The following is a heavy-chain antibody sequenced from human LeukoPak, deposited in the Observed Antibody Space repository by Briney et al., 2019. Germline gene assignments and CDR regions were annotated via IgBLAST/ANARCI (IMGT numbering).Heavy chain of an antibody. D-gene: IGHD1-7*01. V-gene: IGHV1-2*02. CDR3: ARKLELPDY. J-gene: IGHJ4*02. CDR2: INPNSGGT. Sequence: GASVKVSCKASGYTFTSYAMNWVRQAPGQGLEWMGWINPNSGGTNYAQKFQGRVTMTRDTSISTAYMELSRLRSDDTAMYYCARKLELPDYWGQGTLVTVSS. CDR1: GYTFTSYA.